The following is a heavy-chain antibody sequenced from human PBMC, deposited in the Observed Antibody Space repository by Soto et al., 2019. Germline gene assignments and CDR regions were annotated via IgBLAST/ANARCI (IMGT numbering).Heavy chain of an antibody. Sequence: QVQLLQSGAEVKKPGASVKVSCKVSGHTLTELSMHWVRQAPGRGLEWMGGFDPEDGETISAQKFQGRVTMTEDTSTESPYMELTSLRSEDTAVYYCAAGGTRWLHSPFDYWGQGTLVTISS. CDR3: AAGGTRWLHSPFDY. CDR1: GHTLTELS. V-gene: IGHV1-24*01. J-gene: IGHJ4*02. CDR2: FDPEDGET. D-gene: IGHD1-1*01.